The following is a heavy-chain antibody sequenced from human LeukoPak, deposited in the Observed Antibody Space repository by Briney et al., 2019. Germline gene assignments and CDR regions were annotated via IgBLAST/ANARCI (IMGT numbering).Heavy chain of an antibody. V-gene: IGHV1-69*13. Sequence: ASVKVSCKASGGTFSSYAISWVRQAPGQGLEWMGGIIPIFGTANYAQKFQGRVTITVDESTSTAYMELSSLRSEDTAVYYCASKEYYYGSGSYYYYYYYYMDVWGKGTTVTVSS. D-gene: IGHD3-10*01. CDR3: ASKEYYYGSGSYYYYYYYYMDV. CDR1: GGTFSSYA. J-gene: IGHJ6*03. CDR2: IIPIFGTA.